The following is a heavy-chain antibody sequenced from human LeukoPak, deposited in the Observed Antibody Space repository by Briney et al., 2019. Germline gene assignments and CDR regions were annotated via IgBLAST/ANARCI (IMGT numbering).Heavy chain of an antibody. D-gene: IGHD3-22*01. CDR3: ARDGDSSGTHDY. V-gene: IGHV1-24*01. CDR2: FDPEDGET. CDR1: GYTLTELS. Sequence: ASVKVSCKVSGYTLTELSMHWVRQAPGKGLEWMGGFDPEDGETIYAQKFQGRVTMTRDTSTSTVYMELSSLRSEDTAVYYCARDGDSSGTHDYWGQGTLVTVSS. J-gene: IGHJ4*02.